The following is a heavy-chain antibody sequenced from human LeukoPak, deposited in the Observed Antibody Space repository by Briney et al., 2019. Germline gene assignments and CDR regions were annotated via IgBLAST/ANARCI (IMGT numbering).Heavy chain of an antibody. CDR1: GFTFSSYG. V-gene: IGHV3-30*02. Sequence: GGSLRLSCAASGFTFSSYGMHWVRQAPGKGVEGVAFIRYDGSNKYYADCAKGRFTISRDHSKNTLYLQMNSLIADDTTVYYCAKATLYGVSLDYWGQGTLVTVSS. CDR3: AKATLYGVSLDY. CDR2: IRYDGSNK. J-gene: IGHJ4*02. D-gene: IGHD2/OR15-2a*01.